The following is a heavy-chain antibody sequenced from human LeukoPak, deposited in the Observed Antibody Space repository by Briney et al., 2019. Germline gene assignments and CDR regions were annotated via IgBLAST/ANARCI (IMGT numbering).Heavy chain of an antibody. Sequence: GGSLRLSCAASGYTFSNYDMSWVRQAPGKGLEWVSSIIDICGSTYYAQAVKGRFTIYRDNTKNTLYLQMSNMRAADTAVYYCAKDLSRAVAADWFDPWDQGSLVTVSS. J-gene: IGHJ5*02. CDR3: AKDLSRAVAADWFDP. CDR2: IIDICGST. V-gene: IGHV3-23*01. CDR1: GYTFSNYD. D-gene: IGHD6-19*01.